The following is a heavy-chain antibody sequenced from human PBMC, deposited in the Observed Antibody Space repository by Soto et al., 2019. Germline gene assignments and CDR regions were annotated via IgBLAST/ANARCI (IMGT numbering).Heavy chain of an antibody. J-gene: IGHJ4*02. CDR2: IIPIFGTA. V-gene: IGHV1-69*13. D-gene: IGHD3-10*01. CDR3: ARDANHYGSGTFDY. Sequence: ASVKVSCKASGGTFSSYAISWVRQAPGQGLEWMGGIIPIFGTANYAQKFQGRVTITADESTSTAYMELSSLRSDDTAVYYCARDANHYGSGTFDYWGQGTLVTVSS. CDR1: GGTFSSYA.